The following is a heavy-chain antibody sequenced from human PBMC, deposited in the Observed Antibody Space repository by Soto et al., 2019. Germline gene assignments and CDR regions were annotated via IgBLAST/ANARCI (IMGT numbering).Heavy chain of an antibody. J-gene: IGHJ4*02. CDR2: IYYSGST. V-gene: IGHV4-39*01. CDR3: ARHDWAKPFDY. D-gene: IGHD3-9*01. Sequence: SNRQPPGKGLEWIGSIYYSGSTYYNPSLKSRVTISVDTSKNQFSLKLSSVTAADTAVYYCARHDWAKPFDYWGQGTLVTVSS.